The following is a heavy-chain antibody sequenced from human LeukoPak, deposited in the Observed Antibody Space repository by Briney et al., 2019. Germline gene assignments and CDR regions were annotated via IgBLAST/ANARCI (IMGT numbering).Heavy chain of an antibody. V-gene: IGHV3-23*01. CDR3: ARGSGPYYFDY. J-gene: IGHJ4*02. CDR1: GFTLSSYA. CDR2: ISGSGGST. D-gene: IGHD6-25*01. Sequence: GGSLRLSCAASGFTLSSYAMSWVRQAPGKGLEWVSAISGSGGSTYYADSVKGRFTISRDNSKNTLYLQMNSLRAEDTAVYYCARGSGPYYFDYWGQGTLVTVSS.